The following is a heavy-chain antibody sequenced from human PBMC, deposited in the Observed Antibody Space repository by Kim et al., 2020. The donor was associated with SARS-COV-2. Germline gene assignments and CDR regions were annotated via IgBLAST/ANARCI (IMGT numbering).Heavy chain of an antibody. D-gene: IGHD5-18*01. V-gene: IGHV3-48*02. Sequence: GGSLRLSCAASGFTFSSYSMNWVRQAPGKGLEWVSYISSSSSTIYYADSVKGRFTISRDNAKNSLYLQMNSLRDEDTAVYYCARDPHRGYSYGYDYYWGQGTLVTVSS. J-gene: IGHJ4*02. CDR2: ISSSSSTI. CDR3: ARDPHRGYSYGYDYY. CDR1: GFTFSSYS.